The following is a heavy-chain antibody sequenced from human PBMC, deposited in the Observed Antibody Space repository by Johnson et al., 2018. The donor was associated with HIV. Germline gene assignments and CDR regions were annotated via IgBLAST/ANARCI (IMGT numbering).Heavy chain of an antibody. CDR3: AKDCVGVWWSRAFDI. V-gene: IGHV3-20*04. D-gene: IGHD2-21*01. CDR1: GFSFDEYD. J-gene: IGHJ3*02. Sequence: VQLVESGGGVARPGGSLRLSCEASGFSFDEYDMSWVRQAPGKGLEWVSGINWNSGSIGYADSVKGRFTISRDNAKNTLYLQMNSLRAEDTAVYYCAKDCVGVWWSRAFDIWGQGTMVTVSS. CDR2: INWNSGSI.